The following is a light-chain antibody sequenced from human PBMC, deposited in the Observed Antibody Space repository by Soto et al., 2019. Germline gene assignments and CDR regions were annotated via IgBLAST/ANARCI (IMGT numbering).Light chain of an antibody. CDR1: SSDVGGYNY. V-gene: IGLV2-14*01. CDR3: SSYTSTITYV. CDR2: EVS. J-gene: IGLJ1*01. Sequence: QSALTQPASVSASPGQSITISCTGTSSDVGGYNYVSWYQQHPGKAPKLMIYEVSNRPSGVSNRFSGSKSGNTASLTISGLQPEDEADYYCSSYTSTITYVFGTGTQVTVL.